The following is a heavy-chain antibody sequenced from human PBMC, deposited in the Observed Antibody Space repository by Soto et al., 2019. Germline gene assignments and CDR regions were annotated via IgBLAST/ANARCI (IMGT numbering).Heavy chain of an antibody. CDR1: GGTFSNYA. J-gene: IGHJ6*02. D-gene: IGHD3-22*01. CDR2: IIPMFGTA. CDR3: ARLNYDSSGYQPYYYYGMDV. Sequence: QVQLVQSGAEVKKPESSVKVSCKASGGTFSNYAISWVRQAPGQGLEWMGGIIPMFGTADYAQKFQVRVTITADESTSSVYMELRGLRSEDTAVYYCARLNYDSSGYQPYYYYGMDVWGQGTTVTVSS. V-gene: IGHV1-69*12.